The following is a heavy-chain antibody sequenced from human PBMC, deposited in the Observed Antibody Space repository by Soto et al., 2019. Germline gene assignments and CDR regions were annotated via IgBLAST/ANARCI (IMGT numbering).Heavy chain of an antibody. CDR1: GGTFSSYA. CDR2: IIPIFGTA. Sequence: QVQLVQSGAEVKKPGSAVKVSCKASGGTFSSYAISWVRQAPGQGLEWMGGIIPIFGTANYAQKFQGRVTITADESTSTAYMELSSLRSEDTAVYYCARDGDTAMVTAGYYFDYWGQGTLVTVSS. CDR3: ARDGDTAMVTAGYYFDY. D-gene: IGHD5-18*01. J-gene: IGHJ4*02. V-gene: IGHV1-69*01.